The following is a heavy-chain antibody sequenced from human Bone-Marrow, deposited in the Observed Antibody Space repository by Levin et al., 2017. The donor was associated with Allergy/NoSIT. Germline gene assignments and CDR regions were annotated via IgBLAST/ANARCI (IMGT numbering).Heavy chain of an antibody. V-gene: IGHV4-34*01. CDR3: AGPLGMLFDP. CDR2: INHSGST. CDR1: GGSFSGYY. J-gene: IGHJ5*02. Sequence: LSQTLSLTCAVYGGSFSGYYWSWIRQPPGKGLEWIGEINHSGSTNYNPSLKSRVTISVDTSKNQFSLKLSSVTAADTAVYYCAGPLGMLFDPWGQGTLVTVSS. D-gene: IGHD7-27*01.